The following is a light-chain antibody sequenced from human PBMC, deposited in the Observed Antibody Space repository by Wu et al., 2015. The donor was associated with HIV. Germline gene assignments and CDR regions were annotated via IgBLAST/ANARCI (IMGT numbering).Light chain of an antibody. CDR3: TTTLVIDPLSIT. CDR1: QGINNA. J-gene: IGKJ5*01. V-gene: IGKV1-13*02. Sequence: AIQLTQSPSSLSASVGDRVTITCRTTQGINNALGWYQQKPGKPPKLLIYDASTLESDTPIKIQRQVGFGTVFHSNHTTTCSLKIWQLYYCTTTLVIDPLSITFGPKGHDWTLN. CDR2: DAS.